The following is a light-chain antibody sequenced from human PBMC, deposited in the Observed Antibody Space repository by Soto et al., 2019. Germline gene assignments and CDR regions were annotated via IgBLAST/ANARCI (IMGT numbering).Light chain of an antibody. Sequence: SYELTQPPSVSVAPGKTASITCGGDNIGSKSVHWYQQRPGQAPVLVVYYDTDRPSGIPERFSGSNSGNTATLTIIRVEVGDEADYYCQVWDGSSHRVFGGGTKLTVL. CDR1: NIGSKS. J-gene: IGLJ3*02. CDR2: YDT. CDR3: QVWDGSSHRV. V-gene: IGLV3-21*04.